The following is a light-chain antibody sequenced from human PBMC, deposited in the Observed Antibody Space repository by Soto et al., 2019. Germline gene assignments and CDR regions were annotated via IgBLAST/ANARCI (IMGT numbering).Light chain of an antibody. V-gene: IGKV3D-20*02. Sequence: EIVLTQSPGTLSLSPGERATLSCRASQIVDSDYLAWYQQKPGQAPRLLIYGASSRATGIPDRFSGSGSGTEFTLTVSRLEPEDSAVYYCQKRHMWPITFGQGTRLEIK. J-gene: IGKJ5*01. CDR1: QIVDSDY. CDR3: QKRHMWPIT. CDR2: GAS.